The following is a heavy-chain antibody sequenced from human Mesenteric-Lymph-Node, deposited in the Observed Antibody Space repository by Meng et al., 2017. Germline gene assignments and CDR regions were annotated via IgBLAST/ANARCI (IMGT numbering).Heavy chain of an antibody. J-gene: IGHJ6*02. CDR2: ISSSGSTI. V-gene: IGHV3-48*03. CDR1: GFTFSSYE. CDR3: ARDSFAIGGSARTYYDFWSGYYTGSHYYYGMDV. D-gene: IGHD3-3*01. Sequence: GESLKISCAASGFTFSSYEMNWVRPAPGKGLEWVSYISSSGSTIYYADSVKGRFTISRDNAKNSLYLQMNSLRAEDTAVYYCARDSFAIGGSARTYYDFWSGYYTGSHYYYGMDVWGQGTTVTVSS.